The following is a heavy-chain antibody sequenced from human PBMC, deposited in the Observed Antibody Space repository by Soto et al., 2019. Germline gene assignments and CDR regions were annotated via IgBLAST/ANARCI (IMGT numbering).Heavy chain of an antibody. CDR3: AREVYDFWSGYYRYQFDY. V-gene: IGHV4-59*01. CDR2: IYYSGST. D-gene: IGHD3-3*01. J-gene: IGHJ4*02. CDR1: GGSISSYY. Sequence: SETLSLTCTVSGGSISSYYWSWIRQPPGKGLEWIGYIYYSGSTNYNPSLKSRVTMSVDTSKNQFSLKLSSVTAADTAVYYCAREVYDFWSGYYRYQFDYWGQGTLVTVSS.